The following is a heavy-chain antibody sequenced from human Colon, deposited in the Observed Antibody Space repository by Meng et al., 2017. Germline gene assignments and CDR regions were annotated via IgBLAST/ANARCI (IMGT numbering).Heavy chain of an antibody. CDR2: INPNSGGT. D-gene: IGHD3-9*01. CDR1: GYTFTGYY. CDR3: VRDIEDVLRYFDWLSGSGALDY. J-gene: IGHJ4*02. Sequence: ASVKVSCKASGYTFTGYYMHWVRQAPGQGLEWMGWINPNSGGTNYAQKFQGRVTMTRDTSIRTAYMELSRLLSDNTAVYYCVRDIEDVLRYFDWLSGSGALDYWGQGTLVTVSS. V-gene: IGHV1-2*02.